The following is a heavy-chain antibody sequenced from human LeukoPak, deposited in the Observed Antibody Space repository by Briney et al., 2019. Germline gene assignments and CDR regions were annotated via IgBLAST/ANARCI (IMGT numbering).Heavy chain of an antibody. CDR2: ISAYNGNT. V-gene: IGHV1-18*01. J-gene: IGHJ3*02. CDR3: ARGNSYGYLGYAFDI. D-gene: IGHD5-18*01. CDR1: GGTFSSYA. Sequence: ASVKVSCKASGGTFSSYAISWVRQAPGQGLEWMGWISAYNGNTNYAQKLQGRVTMTTDTSTSTAYMELRSLRSDDTAVYYCARGNSYGYLGYAFDIWGQGTMVTVSS.